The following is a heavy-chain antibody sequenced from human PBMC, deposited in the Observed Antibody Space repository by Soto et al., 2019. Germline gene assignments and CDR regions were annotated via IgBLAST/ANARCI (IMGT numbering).Heavy chain of an antibody. CDR3: ARRGGSVGYYYYYGMDV. CDR1: GYSFTRYW. V-gene: IGHV5-51*01. CDR2: IYPGDSDT. J-gene: IGHJ6*02. Sequence: PGEALKISCKGSGYSFTRYWIGWERRMPGKGLEWMGIIYPGDSDTRYSPSLQGQVTISADKSISTAYLQWSSLKASDTAMYYCARRGGSVGYYYYYGMDVWGQGTTVTVSS. D-gene: IGHD2-15*01.